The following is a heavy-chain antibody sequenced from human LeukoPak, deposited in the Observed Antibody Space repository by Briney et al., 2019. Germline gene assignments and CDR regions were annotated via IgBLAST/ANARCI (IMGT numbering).Heavy chain of an antibody. V-gene: IGHV4-39*01. CDR2: IYYSGSA. J-gene: IGHJ1*01. CDR1: GDSISSSSYY. D-gene: IGHD3-10*01. CDR3: ASYPRGTEYFRH. Sequence: PSETLSLTCTVSGDSISSSSYYWDWIRQPPGKGLEWIGSIYYSGSAYYNPSLKSRVTISVDTSKNQFSLKLSSVTAADTAVYYCASYPRGTEYFRHWGQGTLVTVSS.